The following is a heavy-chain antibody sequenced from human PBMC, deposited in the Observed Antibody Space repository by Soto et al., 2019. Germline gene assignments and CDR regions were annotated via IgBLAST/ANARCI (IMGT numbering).Heavy chain of an antibody. CDR3: AKLDIVVVLGSSWFDP. D-gene: IGHD2-21*01. Sequence: EVQLLESGGGLVQPGGSLRLSCAASGFTFRSYAMSWVRQAPGKGLEWVSGIRGGGDATYYADSVKGRFTVSRDNSKNTLYLQMNSLGAEDTAIYFCAKLDIVVVLGSSWFDPWGQGTLVTVSS. CDR2: IRGGGDAT. J-gene: IGHJ5*02. V-gene: IGHV3-23*01. CDR1: GFTFRSYA.